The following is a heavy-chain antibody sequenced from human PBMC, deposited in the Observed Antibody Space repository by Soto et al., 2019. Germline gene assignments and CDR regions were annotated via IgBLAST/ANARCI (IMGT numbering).Heavy chain of an antibody. V-gene: IGHV3-30*18. Sequence: PGGSLRLSCAASGFTFSSYGMHWVRQAPGKGLEWVAVISYDGSNKYYADSVKGRFTISRDNSKNTLYLQMNSLRAEDTAVYYCAKDNVYDFWSGYYPQNNDYWGQGTLVTVSS. J-gene: IGHJ4*02. D-gene: IGHD3-3*01. CDR1: GFTFSSYG. CDR3: AKDNVYDFWSGYYPQNNDY. CDR2: ISYDGSNK.